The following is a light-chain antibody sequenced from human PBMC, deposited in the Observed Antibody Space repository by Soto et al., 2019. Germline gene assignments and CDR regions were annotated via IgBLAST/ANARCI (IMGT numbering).Light chain of an antibody. V-gene: IGLV2-14*01. J-gene: IGLJ1*01. CDR1: SSDVGAYNY. CDR2: GVG. CDR3: RSYAHGSIYV. Sequence: QSALTQPASVSGSPGQSITISCTGSSSDVGAYNYVSWYLQHPGKAPKLLIYGVGNRPSGVSARFSGSESGDTASLTISGLQAEEEADYYCRSYAHGSIYVFGTGTKLTVL.